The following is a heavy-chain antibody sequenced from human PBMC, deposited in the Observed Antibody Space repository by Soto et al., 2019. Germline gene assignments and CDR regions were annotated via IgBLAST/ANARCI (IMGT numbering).Heavy chain of an antibody. CDR3: ARHIYTGYDFWSGTGDF. CDR2: IYPGDSDT. Sequence: VASLQISCNRCGWSDTSSWCGSARQQTRKGLEWMGIIYPGDSDTRYSPSFQGQVTISADKSISTAYLQWSSLKASDTAMYYCARHIYTGYDFWSGTGDFWGQGTLVTVS. CDR1: GWSDTSSW. J-gene: IGHJ4*02. D-gene: IGHD3-3*01. V-gene: IGHV5-51*01.